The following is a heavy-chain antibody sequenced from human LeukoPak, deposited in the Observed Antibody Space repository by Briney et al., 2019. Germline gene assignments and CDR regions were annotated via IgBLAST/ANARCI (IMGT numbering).Heavy chain of an antibody. Sequence: GESLKISCKGSGYSFTSYWIGWVRQTPGKGLEWMGIIYPGDSDTIYSPSFQGQVTISADKSISTAYLQWSSLKASDTAIYYCARRSSIATRLFDYWGQGTLVTASS. V-gene: IGHV5-51*01. CDR3: ARRSSIATRLFDY. CDR1: GYSFTSYW. CDR2: IYPGDSDT. D-gene: IGHD6-6*01. J-gene: IGHJ4*02.